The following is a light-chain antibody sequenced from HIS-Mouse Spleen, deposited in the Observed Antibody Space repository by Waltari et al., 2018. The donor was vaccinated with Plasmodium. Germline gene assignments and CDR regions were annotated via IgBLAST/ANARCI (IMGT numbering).Light chain of an antibody. CDR3: QSADSSGTPNWV. Sequence: SYELTQPPSVSVSPGQTARITCPGDALPNQYSYLSQQKPGQAPVLAIYKDSERPSGIPERFSGSSSGTTVTLTISGVQAEDEADYYCQSADSSGTPNWVFGGGTKLTVL. J-gene: IGLJ3*02. CDR1: ALPNQY. CDR2: KDS. V-gene: IGLV3-25*03.